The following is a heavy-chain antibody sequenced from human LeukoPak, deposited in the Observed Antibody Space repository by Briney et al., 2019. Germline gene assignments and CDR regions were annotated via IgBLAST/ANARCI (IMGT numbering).Heavy chain of an antibody. CDR2: INHSGST. J-gene: IGHJ4*02. D-gene: IGHD4-17*01. CDR1: GGSFSGYY. CDR3: ARAGAYGDYPFDY. Sequence: SETLSLTCAVYGGSFSGYYWSWIRQPPEKGLEWIGEINHSGSTNYNPSLKSRVTISVDTSKNQFSLKLSSVTAADTAVYYCARAGAYGDYPFDYWGQGTLVTVSS. V-gene: IGHV4-34*01.